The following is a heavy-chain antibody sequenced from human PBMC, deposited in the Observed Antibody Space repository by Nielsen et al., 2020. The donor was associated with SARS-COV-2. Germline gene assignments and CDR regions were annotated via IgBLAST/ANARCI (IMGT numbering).Heavy chain of an antibody. Sequence: ASVKVSCKASGYTFTSYAMNWVRQAPAQGLEWMGWINTNTGNPTYAQGFTGRFVFSLDTSVSTAYLQISSLKAEDTAVYYCARGMKEDTYYYDSSGYYYNYWGQGTLVTVSS. V-gene: IGHV7-4-1*02. J-gene: IGHJ4*02. CDR2: INTNTGNP. CDR1: GYTFTSYA. CDR3: ARGMKEDTYYYDSSGYYYNY. D-gene: IGHD3-22*01.